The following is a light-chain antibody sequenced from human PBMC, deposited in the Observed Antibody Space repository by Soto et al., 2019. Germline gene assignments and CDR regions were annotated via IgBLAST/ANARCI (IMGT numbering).Light chain of an antibody. CDR3: LQDYGDSWT. CDR1: QGISSW. Sequence: DIQMTQSPSSVSASVGDRVTITCRASQGISSWLAWYQQKPGKAPKLLIYAASNLYTGVPSRFSGSRSGTEFTLTISSLQPEDFASYYCLQDYGDSWTFGQGTKVDIK. J-gene: IGKJ1*01. CDR2: AAS. V-gene: IGKV1-12*01.